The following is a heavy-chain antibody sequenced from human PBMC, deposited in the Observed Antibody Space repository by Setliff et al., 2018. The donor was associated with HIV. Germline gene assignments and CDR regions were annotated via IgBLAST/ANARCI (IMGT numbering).Heavy chain of an antibody. CDR3: VKELITMGRGVNYGMDV. V-gene: IGHV3-21*01. CDR1: GFTFSSYS. D-gene: IGHD3-10*01. J-gene: IGHJ6*02. CDR2: ISTTSSYI. Sequence: PGGSLRLSCAASGFTFSSYSMNWVRQAPGKGLEWVSSISTTSSYIYYADSVKGRFTISRDNAKRSLYLQMNSLRAEDTAVYYCVKELITMGRGVNYGMDVWGQGTTVTVSS.